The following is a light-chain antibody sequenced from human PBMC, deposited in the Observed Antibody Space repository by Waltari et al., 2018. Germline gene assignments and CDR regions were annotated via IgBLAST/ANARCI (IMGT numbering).Light chain of an antibody. CDR2: TTS. J-gene: IGKJ3*01. Sequence: DIQLTQSPSFLSASVGDRVTITCRASQDITNSLAWYQQTPGQAPKLLMYTTSTLQRGVPSRFSGSGSGTEFTLTISSLQPEDFATYYCQQLKTYPGVTFGPGTKVDIK. CDR3: QQLKTYPGVT. V-gene: IGKV1-9*01. CDR1: QDITNS.